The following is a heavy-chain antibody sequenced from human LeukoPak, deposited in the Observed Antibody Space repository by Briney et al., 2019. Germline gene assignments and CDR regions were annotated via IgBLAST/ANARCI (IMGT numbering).Heavy chain of an antibody. D-gene: IGHD1-14*01. J-gene: IGHJ4*02. CDR1: GGSFSGYY. CDR3: ARGPEYFDY. V-gene: IGHV4-34*01. Sequence: SETLSLTCAVYGGSFSGYYWSWNRQPPGKGLEWIGEINHSGSTNYNPSLKSRVTISVDTSKNQFSLKLSSVTAADTAVYYCARGPEYFDYWGQGTLVTVSS. CDR2: INHSGST.